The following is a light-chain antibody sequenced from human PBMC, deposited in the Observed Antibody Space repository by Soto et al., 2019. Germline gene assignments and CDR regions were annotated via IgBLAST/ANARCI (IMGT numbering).Light chain of an antibody. V-gene: IGLV2-8*01. Sequence: QAVVTQPPSASGSPGQSVTISCTGTSNDVGGYNYVSWYQQHPGKAPKLMIYEVSKRPSGVPDRFSGSKSGNTASLTVSGLQAEDEADYYCSSYAGRNNLVFGGGTKLTVL. CDR1: SNDVGGYNY. J-gene: IGLJ2*01. CDR2: EVS. CDR3: SSYAGRNNLV.